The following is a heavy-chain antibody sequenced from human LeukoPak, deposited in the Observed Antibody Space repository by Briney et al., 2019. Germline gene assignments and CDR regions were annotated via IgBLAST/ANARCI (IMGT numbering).Heavy chain of an antibody. CDR1: GGSISSSSYY. D-gene: IGHD3-10*01. V-gene: IGHV4-39*01. CDR3: ARHALNSIRFGELSFHWFDP. CDR2: IYYSGST. Sequence: SETLSLTCTVSGGSISSSSYYWGWIRQPPGKGLEWIGSIYYSGSTYYNPSLKSRVTISVDTSKNQFSLKLSSVTAADTAVYYCARHALNSIRFGELSFHWFDPWGQGTLVTVSS. J-gene: IGHJ5*02.